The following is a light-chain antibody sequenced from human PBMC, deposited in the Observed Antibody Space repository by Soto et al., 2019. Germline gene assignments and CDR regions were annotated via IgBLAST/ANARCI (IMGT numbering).Light chain of an antibody. CDR3: SSYTTTSAVV. CDR2: DVY. J-gene: IGLJ2*01. CDR1: SSGVGGYDY. V-gene: IGLV2-14*01. Sequence: QSVLTQPASVSGSPVQSITISCTGTSSGVGGYDYVSWFQQYPGKAPSLMLYDVYRRPSGVSYRFSGSKSGNTASLTISGLQAEDEADYYCSSYTTTSAVVFGGGTKDTVL.